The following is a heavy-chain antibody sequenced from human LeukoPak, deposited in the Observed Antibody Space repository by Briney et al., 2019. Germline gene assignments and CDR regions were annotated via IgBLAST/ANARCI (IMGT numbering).Heavy chain of an antibody. J-gene: IGHJ5*02. D-gene: IGHD3-22*01. CDR3: ARPYYYDSRIDP. Sequence: SQTLSLTCSVSGGSISSGDYYWSWIRQPPGKGLEWIAYMYYSGSTYYKPSLKSRVTMSADASKNQLSLKLSSVTAADTAVYYCARPYYYDSRIDPWGQGILVTVSS. CDR1: GGSISSGDYY. CDR2: MYYSGST. V-gene: IGHV4-30-4*01.